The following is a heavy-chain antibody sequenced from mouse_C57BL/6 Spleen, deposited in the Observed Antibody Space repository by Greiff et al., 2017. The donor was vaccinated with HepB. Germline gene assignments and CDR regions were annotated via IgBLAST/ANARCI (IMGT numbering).Heavy chain of an antibody. CDR1: GYAFSSYW. Sequence: QVQLQQSGAELVKPGASVKISCKASGYAFSSYWMNWVKQRPGKGLEWIGQIYPGDGDTNYNGKFKGKATLTADKSSSTAYMQLSSLTSEDSAVYFCARSGYGYYAMDYWGQGTSVTVSS. J-gene: IGHJ4*01. D-gene: IGHD2-10*02. V-gene: IGHV1-80*01. CDR3: ARSGYGYYAMDY. CDR2: IYPGDGDT.